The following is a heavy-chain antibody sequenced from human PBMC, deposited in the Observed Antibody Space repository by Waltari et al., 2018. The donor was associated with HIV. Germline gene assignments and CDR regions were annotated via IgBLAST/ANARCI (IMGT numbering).Heavy chain of an antibody. CDR2: FSGSGANT. J-gene: IGHJ5*02. V-gene: IGHV3-23*01. CDR3: AKDQYGLLPSGLDP. D-gene: IGHD2-15*01. Sequence: EVQLLESGGGLVQPGGSLRLSCAASGFTFSTYAMSWVRQAPGKGLDGCSTFSGSGANTYCADAVKGRFTTSRDKSKNTLYLQMNSLRAEDTAIYYCAKDQYGLLPSGLDPWGQGTLVTVSS. CDR1: GFTFSTYA.